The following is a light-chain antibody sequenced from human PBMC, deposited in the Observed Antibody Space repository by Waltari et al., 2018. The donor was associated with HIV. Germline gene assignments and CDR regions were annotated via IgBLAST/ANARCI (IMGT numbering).Light chain of an antibody. V-gene: IGLV2-8*01. CDR3: SSYAGSNNWV. Sequence: QSALTQPAPASRPPGQSVTISCTGTSSDIGGLHYFSWYQQHPGKPPQLMIYEVSQRPSGVPNRCSGSKSGHTASLTVSGLQTEDEANYYCSSYAGSNNWVFGGGTNLTVL. CDR2: EVS. J-gene: IGLJ3*02. CDR1: SSDIGGLHY.